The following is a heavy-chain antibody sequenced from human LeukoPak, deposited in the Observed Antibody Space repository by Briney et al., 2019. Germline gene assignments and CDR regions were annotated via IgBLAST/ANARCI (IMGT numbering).Heavy chain of an antibody. Sequence: GASVKVSCKASGYTFTSYAMNWVRQAPGQGLEWMGWINTNTGNPTYAQGFTGRFVFSLDTSVSTAYLQISSLKAEDTAVYYCARELPYCDFWSGYYPNWFDPWGQGTLVTVSS. CDR3: ARELPYCDFWSGYYPNWFDP. CDR2: INTNTGNP. CDR1: GYTFTSYA. D-gene: IGHD3-3*01. J-gene: IGHJ5*02. V-gene: IGHV7-4-1*02.